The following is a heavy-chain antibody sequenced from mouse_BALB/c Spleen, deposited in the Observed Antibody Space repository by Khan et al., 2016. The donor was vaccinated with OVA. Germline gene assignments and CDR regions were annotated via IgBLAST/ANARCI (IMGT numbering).Heavy chain of an antibody. V-gene: IGHV1-4*01. CDR3: VRDGAYHRNDGWFAY. Sequence: VQLQESGAELARPGASVKMSCTASGYTFTSYTIHWIKERPGQGLEWIGYINPSNGYTNYNQKFKDKATLTTDKSSTTAYLQLSSLTSDDSAVYSCVRDGAYHRNDGWFAYWGQGTLVTVSA. J-gene: IGHJ3*01. CDR2: INPSNGYT. D-gene: IGHD2-14*01. CDR1: GYTFTSYT.